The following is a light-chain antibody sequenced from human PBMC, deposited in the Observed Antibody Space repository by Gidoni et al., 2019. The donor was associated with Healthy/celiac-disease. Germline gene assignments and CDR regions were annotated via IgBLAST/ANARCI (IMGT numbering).Light chain of an antibody. CDR2: AAS. Sequence: DIEKTQSPSSLSASVGDRVTITCRASQSISSYLNWYQQKPGKAPKLLIYAASTLQSGVPSRFSGSGSGTDFTLTISSLQPEDFATYYCQQRNSSPLTFGGGTKVEIK. CDR1: QSISSY. J-gene: IGKJ4*01. CDR3: QQRNSSPLT. V-gene: IGKV1-39*01.